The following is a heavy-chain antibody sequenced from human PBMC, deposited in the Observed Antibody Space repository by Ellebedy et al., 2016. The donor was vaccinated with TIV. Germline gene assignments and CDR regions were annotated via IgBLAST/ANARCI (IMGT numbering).Heavy chain of an antibody. CDR2: INQGGSET. J-gene: IGHJ4*01. V-gene: IGHV3-7*01. CDR3: ARSPATGTVDY. D-gene: IGHD1-1*01. Sequence: GGSLRLXXAASGFTFSIYWMSWVRQAPGKGLEWVANINQGGSETYYVDSVKGRFTMSRDNAKNSLYLQLNSLRAEDTAVYYCARSPATGTVDYWGHGTLVTVSS. CDR1: GFTFSIYW.